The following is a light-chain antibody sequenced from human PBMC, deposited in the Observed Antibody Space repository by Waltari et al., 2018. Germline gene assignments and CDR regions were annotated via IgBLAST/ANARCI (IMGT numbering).Light chain of an antibody. V-gene: IGLV7-46*01. CDR3: LLWYSGARWV. CDR1: TGPVTIGQY. J-gene: IGLJ3*02. CDR2: DPS. Sequence: QAVVTQAPSLTVSPGGTVALTCGPSTGPVTIGQYPHWFQHKPGQVPRTLIYDPSNRHSWTPARFSGSLFGGKAALTLSGAQPEDEAEYYCLLWYSGARWVFGGGTKLSVL.